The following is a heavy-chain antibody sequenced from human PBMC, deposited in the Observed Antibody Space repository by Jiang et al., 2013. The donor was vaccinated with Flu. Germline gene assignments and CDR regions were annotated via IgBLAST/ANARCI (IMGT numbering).Heavy chain of an antibody. J-gene: IGHJ4*01. V-gene: IGHV3-30-3*01. Sequence: VQLVESGGGAVQPGRSLTLSCEASGFTFLSFAMHWVRQGPGKGLEWVAYISHDGTNKYHADSVKGRFTVSRDNSQKILYLQMNSLRPEDTALYYCARENSFDY. CDR2: ISHDGTNK. D-gene: IGHD2/OR15-2a*01. CDR3: ARENSFDY. CDR1: GFTFLSFA.